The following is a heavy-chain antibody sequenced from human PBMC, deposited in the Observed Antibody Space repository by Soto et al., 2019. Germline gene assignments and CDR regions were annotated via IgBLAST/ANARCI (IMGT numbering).Heavy chain of an antibody. D-gene: IGHD6-19*01. CDR2: ISSSSSYI. J-gene: IGHJ3*02. CDR3: ATLAVAGTLDAFDI. Sequence: GGTLRLSCAASGFTFSYYYMSGVRQAPGKGLEWVSSISSSSSYIYYADSVKGRFTISRDNAKNSLYLQMNSLRAEDTAVYYCATLAVAGTLDAFDIWGQGTMVTVSS. V-gene: IGHV3-21*01. CDR1: GFTFSYYY.